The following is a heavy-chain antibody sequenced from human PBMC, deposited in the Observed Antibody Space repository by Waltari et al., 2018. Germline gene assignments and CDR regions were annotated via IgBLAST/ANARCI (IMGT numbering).Heavy chain of an antibody. D-gene: IGHD6-13*01. CDR2: INHSGRT. J-gene: IGHJ4*02. V-gene: IGHV4-34*01. Sequence: QVQLQQWGAGLLKPSETLSLTCAVYGGSFSGYYWSWIRQPPGKGLEWIGEINHSGRTNYNPSLKSRVTISVDTSKNQFSLKLSSVTAADTAVYYCAILGIAAAGSQGDDYWGQGTLVTVSS. CDR3: AILGIAAAGSQGDDY. CDR1: GGSFSGYY.